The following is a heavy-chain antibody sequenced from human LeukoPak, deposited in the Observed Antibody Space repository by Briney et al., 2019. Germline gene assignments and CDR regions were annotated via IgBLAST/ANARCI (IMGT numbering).Heavy chain of an antibody. CDR2: ISGTGSYT. Sequence: PGGSLRLSCAASGFTFSNYDMNWIRQAPGKGLEWVSYISGTGSYTNYADSVKGRFTISRDNAKNSLYLQMNSLRAEDTAVYYCARVGAYSGSYSDYWGQGTLVTVSS. D-gene: IGHD1-26*01. V-gene: IGHV3-11*05. CDR1: GFTFSNYD. J-gene: IGHJ4*02. CDR3: ARVGAYSGSYSDY.